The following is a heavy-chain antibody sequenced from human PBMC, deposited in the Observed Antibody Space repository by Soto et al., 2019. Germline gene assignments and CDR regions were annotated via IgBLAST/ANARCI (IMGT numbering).Heavy chain of an antibody. D-gene: IGHD3-10*01. CDR1: GYDLSAYW. V-gene: IGHV5-51*03. CDR2: IYPGDSDV. Sequence: DVQLVQSGAEVKKPGESLRISCKGSGYDLSAYWMNWVRQMPGKGLEWMGTIYPGDSDVRYSPSFQGQVTISVDKSISIAYLQWSSLKAADTAIYYCPRTDYGSGTFDSWGQGTLVTVSS. CDR3: PRTDYGSGTFDS. J-gene: IGHJ4*02.